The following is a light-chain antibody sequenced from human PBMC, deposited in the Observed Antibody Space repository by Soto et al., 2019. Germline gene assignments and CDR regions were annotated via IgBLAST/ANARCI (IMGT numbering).Light chain of an antibody. V-gene: IGLV1-44*01. CDR1: TSNIGSHT. CDR3: ATWVDSLKGV. J-gene: IGLJ1*01. Sequence: QSVLTQPPSASGTPGQRVTISCSGSTSNIGSHTVNWYQHVPGTAPKLLITTNNQRPSGVPDRFSGFKSGSSASLVISGLQSEDEADYYCATWVDSLKGVFGTGTKVTVL. CDR2: TNN.